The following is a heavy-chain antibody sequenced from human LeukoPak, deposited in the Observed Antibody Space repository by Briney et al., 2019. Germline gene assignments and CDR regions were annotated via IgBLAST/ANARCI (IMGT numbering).Heavy chain of an antibody. CDR3: ATYTSAWGYFDF. CDR1: GGSISSSSDY. D-gene: IGHD6-19*01. J-gene: IGHJ4*02. Sequence: PSETLSLTCTVSGGSISSSSDYWGWIRQPPGKGLEWIGGISFRGTTYYSPSLKSRVTIIEDTSKKQFSLKLSSVTAADTAIYYCATYTSAWGYFDFWGQGTLVTVSS. V-gene: IGHV4-39*01. CDR2: ISFRGTT.